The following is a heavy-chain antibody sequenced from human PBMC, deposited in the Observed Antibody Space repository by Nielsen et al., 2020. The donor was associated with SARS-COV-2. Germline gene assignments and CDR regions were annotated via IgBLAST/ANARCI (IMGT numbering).Heavy chain of an antibody. D-gene: IGHD4-17*01. CDR3: ATGLRSIDY. J-gene: IGHJ4*02. CDR2: IYYSGST. CDR1: GGSISSSSYY. V-gene: IGHV4-39*01. Sequence: SETLSLTCTVSGGSISSSSYYWGWIRQPPGKGLEWIGSIYYSGSTYYNPSLKSRVTISVDTSKNQFSLKLSSVTAADTAVYYCATGLRSIDYWGQGTLVTVSS.